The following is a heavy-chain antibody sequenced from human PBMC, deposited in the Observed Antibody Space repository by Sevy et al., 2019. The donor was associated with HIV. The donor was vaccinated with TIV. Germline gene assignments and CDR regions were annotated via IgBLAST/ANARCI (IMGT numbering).Heavy chain of an antibody. Sequence: GGSLRLSCAASGFTFRTYWMSWVRQAPGKGLEWVANLKPDGSDKNYMDSVKGRFTISRDNAKNTLYLHVSSLRAEDTAVYYCARLSSPMPDSGWYDFFDHLGPGNPGHRLL. D-gene: IGHD6-19*01. J-gene: IGHJ4*02. V-gene: IGHV3-7*01. CDR3: ARLSSPMPDSGWYDFFDH. CDR1: GFTFRTYW. CDR2: LKPDGSDK.